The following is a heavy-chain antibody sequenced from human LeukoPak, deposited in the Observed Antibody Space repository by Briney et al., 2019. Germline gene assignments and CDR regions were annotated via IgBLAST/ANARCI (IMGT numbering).Heavy chain of an antibody. Sequence: PSETLSLTCTVSGGSISSGSYYWRWLRQPAGKGLVWIRRIYTSGSTNYNPSRKRRVTRSVDTTKNQFSLKLSSVTAADTAVYYCARAYSGSYYVGYYYYYMDVWGKGTTVTVSS. V-gene: IGHV4-61*02. D-gene: IGHD1-26*01. J-gene: IGHJ6*03. CDR3: ARAYSGSYYVGYYYYYMDV. CDR1: GGSISSGSYY. CDR2: IYTSGST.